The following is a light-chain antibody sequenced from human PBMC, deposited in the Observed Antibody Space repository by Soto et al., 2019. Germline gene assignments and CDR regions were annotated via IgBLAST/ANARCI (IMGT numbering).Light chain of an antibody. CDR1: SSDVGDYNR. CDR3: NSFTSSGTLWV. Sequence: QSALTQPASVSGSPGQSITISCTGTSSDVGDYNRVSWYQQHPGKAPKLIIYGVTHRPSGVSNRFSGSKSGNTASLTISGLQAEDEADYYCNSFTSSGTLWVLGGGTKLTVL. V-gene: IGLV2-14*03. J-gene: IGLJ3*02. CDR2: GVT.